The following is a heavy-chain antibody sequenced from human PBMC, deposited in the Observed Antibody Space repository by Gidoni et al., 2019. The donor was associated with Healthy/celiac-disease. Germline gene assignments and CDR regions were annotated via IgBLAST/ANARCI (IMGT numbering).Heavy chain of an antibody. J-gene: IGHJ4*02. D-gene: IGHD3-3*01. CDR3: TTYYDFPH. CDR1: GFTFSVSA. CDR2: SRSKANSYAT. Sequence: EVQLVESGGGLVKHGGSLKLSCAASGFTFSVSAMHWVRQASGKGLEWVGRSRSKANSYATAYAASVKGRFTISRDDSKNTAYLQMNSLKTEDTAVYYCTTYYDFPHWGQGTLVTVSS. V-gene: IGHV3-73*02.